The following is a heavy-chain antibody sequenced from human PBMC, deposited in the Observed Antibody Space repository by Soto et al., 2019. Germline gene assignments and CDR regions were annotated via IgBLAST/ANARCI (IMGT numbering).Heavy chain of an antibody. CDR2: MNPHSVDA. J-gene: IGHJ4*02. D-gene: IGHD3-10*01. CDR3: ASGSPGPVDH. Sequence: SDKVSFSAAGYSFTRLHLKWVRQVTGQGLDWIGWMNPHSVDAGFAHGIQGRVTMTRNTPINTASMELRSLRYQDTHVYCCASGSPGPVDHWGQGTQVTVSS. V-gene: IGHV1-8*01. CDR1: GYSFTRLH.